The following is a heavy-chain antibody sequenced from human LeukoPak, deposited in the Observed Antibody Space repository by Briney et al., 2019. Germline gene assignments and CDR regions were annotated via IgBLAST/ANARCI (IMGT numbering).Heavy chain of an antibody. CDR2: IWYDGSNK. Sequence: GGSLRLSCAASGFTSSSYGMHWVRQAPGKGLEWVAVIWYDGSNKYYADSVKGRFTISRDNSKNTLYLQMNSLRAEDTAVYYCARDRGGATQDFDYWGQGTLVTVSS. D-gene: IGHD1-26*01. CDR1: GFTSSSYG. V-gene: IGHV3-33*01. J-gene: IGHJ4*02. CDR3: ARDRGGATQDFDY.